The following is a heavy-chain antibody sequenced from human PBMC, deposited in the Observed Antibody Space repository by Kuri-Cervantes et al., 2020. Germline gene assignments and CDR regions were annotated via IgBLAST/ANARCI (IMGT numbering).Heavy chain of an antibody. CDR3: ARQPYDYSSGWYGAFDI. CDR1: GFTFSSYA. V-gene: IGHV3-30*14. CDR2: ISYDGSNK. D-gene: IGHD6-19*01. Sequence: GESLKISCAASGFTFSSYAMHWVRQAPGKGLEWVAVISYDGSNKYYADSVKGRFTISRDNSKNTLYLQMNSLRAEDTAVYYCARQPYDYSSGWYGAFDIWGQGTMVTVSS. J-gene: IGHJ3*02.